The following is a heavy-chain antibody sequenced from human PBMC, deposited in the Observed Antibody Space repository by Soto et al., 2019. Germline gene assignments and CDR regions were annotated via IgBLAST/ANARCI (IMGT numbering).Heavy chain of an antibody. CDR2: ISYDGTEE. V-gene: IGHV3-30*18. CDR1: GFTFSSFG. Sequence: LWGSLRLSCAASGFTFSSFGMHWVRQAPGKGLEWVAVISYDGTEEKYADSVKGRATVSRDNSKNTVYLQMNRLRGDDSAIYYCAKGRFDVVTISPFDHWGPGTLVTVSS. CDR3: AKGRFDVVTISPFDH. D-gene: IGHD3-3*02. J-gene: IGHJ4*01.